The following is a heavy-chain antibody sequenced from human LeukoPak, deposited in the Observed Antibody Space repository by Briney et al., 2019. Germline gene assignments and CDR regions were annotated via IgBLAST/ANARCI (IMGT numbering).Heavy chain of an antibody. V-gene: IGHV3-74*01. Sequence: PGGSLRLSCAASGFTFSSYWTHWVRQAPGKGLVWVSRINSDGSSTSYADSVKGRFTISRDNAKNTLYLQMNSLRAEDTAVYYCARDRKPHSSSWHYYFDYWGQGTLVTVSS. CDR2: INSDGSST. CDR1: GFTFSSYW. J-gene: IGHJ4*02. D-gene: IGHD6-13*01. CDR3: ARDRKPHSSSWHYYFDY.